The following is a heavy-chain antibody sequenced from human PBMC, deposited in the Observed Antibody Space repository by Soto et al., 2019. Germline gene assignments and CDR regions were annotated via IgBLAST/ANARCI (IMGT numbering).Heavy chain of an antibody. V-gene: IGHV3-30-3*01. CDR3: ARDGSLQASNGMDV. CDR2: ISYDGSNK. D-gene: IGHD6-13*01. CDR1: GFTFSSYA. J-gene: IGHJ6*02. Sequence: LRLSCAASGFTFSSYAMHWVRQAPGKGLEWVAVISYDGSNKYYADSVKGRFTISRDNSKNTLYLQMNSLRAEDTAVYYCARDGSLQASNGMDVWGQGTTVTVSS.